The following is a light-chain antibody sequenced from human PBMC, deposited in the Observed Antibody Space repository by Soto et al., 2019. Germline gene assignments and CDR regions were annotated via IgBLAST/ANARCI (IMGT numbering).Light chain of an antibody. CDR2: GAS. V-gene: IGKV3-15*01. CDR1: QSVSSN. CDR3: QPYNNWPRT. Sequence: EIVMTQSPATLSVSPEERATLSCRASQSVSSNLAWYQQKPGQAPRLLIYGASTRATGIPAGFSGSGSGTEFTLTISSLQSEDFAVYYCQPYNNWPRTFGQGTKVEIK. J-gene: IGKJ1*01.